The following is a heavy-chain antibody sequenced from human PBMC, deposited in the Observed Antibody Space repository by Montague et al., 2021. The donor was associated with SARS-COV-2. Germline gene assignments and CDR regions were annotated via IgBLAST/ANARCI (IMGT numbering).Heavy chain of an antibody. CDR3: ARLGDYGGNSFYYYAMDV. CDR2: INPTDSDT. CDR1: GYRFASYW. Sequence: QSGAEVKKPGESLKISCQGSGYRFASYWIGWVRQMPGEGLEWMGIINPTDSDTTYSPSFQGQVTISADRSTSTAYLQWSSLEASDTAMYFCARLGDYGGNSFYYYAMDVWGQGTTVTVSS. D-gene: IGHD4-23*01. J-gene: IGHJ6*02. V-gene: IGHV5-51*01.